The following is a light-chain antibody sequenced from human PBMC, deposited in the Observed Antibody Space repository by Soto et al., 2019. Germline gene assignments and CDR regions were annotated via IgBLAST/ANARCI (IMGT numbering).Light chain of an antibody. Sequence: DIPMTQSPSYVSSSVGDRVTITCRASHPISNYLNWYQHRPGKAPKLLIYGASTLQSGVPSRFSGSESGTDFTLTITSLQPEDCATYYCQQTYATPIPFGQGTRLEI. CDR1: HPISNY. V-gene: IGKV1-39*01. CDR3: QQTYATPIP. CDR2: GAS. J-gene: IGKJ5*01.